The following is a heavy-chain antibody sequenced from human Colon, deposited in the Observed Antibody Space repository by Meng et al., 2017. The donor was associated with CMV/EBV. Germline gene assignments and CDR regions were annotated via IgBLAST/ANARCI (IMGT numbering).Heavy chain of an antibody. V-gene: IGHV1-2*02. D-gene: IGHD6-19*01. CDR3: VRSSGWSLFDY. CDR2: IRSDGSAT. J-gene: IGHJ4*02. Sequence: QGQLVQSGTEVKKPGASVKVSCKTSGYTFSDYYMHWVRPAPGQGLEWMGWIRSDGSATNYAQKFRGRVTMARDASDSTAYMELSGLTSDDTAVYFCVRSSGWSLFDYWGPGALVTVSS. CDR1: GYTFSDYY.